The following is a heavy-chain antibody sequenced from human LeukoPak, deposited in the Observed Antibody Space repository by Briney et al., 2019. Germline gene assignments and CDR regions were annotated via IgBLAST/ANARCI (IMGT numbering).Heavy chain of an antibody. CDR2: IYYSGST. Sequence: PSETLSLTCTVSGGSISSYYWSWIRQPPGKGLEWTGYIYYSGSTNYNPSLKSRVSISVDTSKNQFSLKLRSVTAADTAVYYCARTAGSSSWTTWGQGTLVTVSS. D-gene: IGHD6-13*01. J-gene: IGHJ5*02. V-gene: IGHV4-59*01. CDR3: ARTAGSSSWTT. CDR1: GGSISSYY.